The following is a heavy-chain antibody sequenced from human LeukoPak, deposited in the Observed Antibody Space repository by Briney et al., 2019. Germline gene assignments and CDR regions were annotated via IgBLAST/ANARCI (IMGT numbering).Heavy chain of an antibody. D-gene: IGHD4-17*01. Sequence: GASVKVSCKVSGYTLTELSMHWVRQAPGKGLEWMGGFDPEDGETIYAQKFQGGVTMTEDTSTDTAYMELSSLRSEDTAVYYCATDAHGAGAFDIWGQGTMVTVSS. J-gene: IGHJ3*02. CDR2: FDPEDGET. CDR3: ATDAHGAGAFDI. V-gene: IGHV1-24*01. CDR1: GYTLTELS.